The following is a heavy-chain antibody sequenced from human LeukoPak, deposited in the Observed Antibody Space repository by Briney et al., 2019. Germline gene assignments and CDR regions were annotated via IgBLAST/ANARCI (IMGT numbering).Heavy chain of an antibody. CDR1: GFTFSTYW. D-gene: IGHD3-10*01. CDR2: IKQDGSEK. CDR3: MTRDTSGY. Sequence: PGGSLRLSCAASGFTFSTYWMSWIRQAPGKGLEWVANIKQDGSEKYYVDSVKGRFTISRDKSKNTLYLQMRSLRAEDTAVYYCMTRDTSGYWGQGTLVTVSS. J-gene: IGHJ4*02. V-gene: IGHV3-7*02.